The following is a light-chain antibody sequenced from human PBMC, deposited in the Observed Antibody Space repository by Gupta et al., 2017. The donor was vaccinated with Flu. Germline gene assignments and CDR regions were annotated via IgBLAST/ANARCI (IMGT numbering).Light chain of an antibody. CDR3: QHYGSSIFT. V-gene: IGKV3-20*01. CDR2: AAS. J-gene: IGKJ3*01. Sequence: EIVLTPSPGTLSLSPGERATLSCTASQSISSSSLAWYQQKLGQAPRLLNYAASSGATGIPDRFSGSGSGTDFTLTISRLEPEDFAVYYCQHYGSSIFTFGPGTKVDIK. CDR1: QSISSSS.